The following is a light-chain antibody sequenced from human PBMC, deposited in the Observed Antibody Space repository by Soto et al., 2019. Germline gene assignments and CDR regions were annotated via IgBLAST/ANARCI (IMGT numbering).Light chain of an antibody. Sequence: EIVLTQSPGTLSLSPGERATLSCRASQSVSNNYLAWYQQKPGQAPRLLIYGASSRATGIPDRISGSGSGTDFTLTISGLEPEDFAMYYCQQFQSSLRTFGQGTKVDIK. CDR3: QQFQSSLRT. V-gene: IGKV3-20*01. J-gene: IGKJ1*01. CDR2: GAS. CDR1: QSVSNNY.